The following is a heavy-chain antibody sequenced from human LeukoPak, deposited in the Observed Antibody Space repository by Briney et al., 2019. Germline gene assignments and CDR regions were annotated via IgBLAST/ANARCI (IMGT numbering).Heavy chain of an antibody. CDR1: GGSISSSSYY. J-gene: IGHJ4*02. D-gene: IGHD3-10*01. V-gene: IGHV4-39*07. Sequence: PSETLSLTCTVSGGSISSSSYYWGWIRQPPGKGLEWIGEINHSGSTNYNPSLKSRVTISVDTSKNQFSLKLSSVTAADTAVYYCARLYYFGELLYEDYWGQGTLVTVSS. CDR2: INHSGST. CDR3: ARLYYFGELLYEDY.